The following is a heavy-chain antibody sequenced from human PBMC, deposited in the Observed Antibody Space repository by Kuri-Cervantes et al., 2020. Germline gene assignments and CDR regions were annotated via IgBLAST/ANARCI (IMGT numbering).Heavy chain of an antibody. CDR2: ISGSGGST. CDR1: GFTFSSYA. J-gene: IGHJ4*02. D-gene: IGHD3-10*01. CDR3: ARDRRNYGSGRGHYGY. Sequence: LSLTCAASGFTFSSYAMSWVRQVPGKGLECVSTISGSGGSTFYADSVKGRFTISRDSSKNTLYLQMNSLRAEDTAVYYCARDRRNYGSGRGHYGYWGQGTLVTVSS. V-gene: IGHV3-23*01.